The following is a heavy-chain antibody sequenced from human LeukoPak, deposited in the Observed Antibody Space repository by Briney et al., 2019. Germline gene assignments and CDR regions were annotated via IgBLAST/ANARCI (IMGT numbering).Heavy chain of an antibody. Sequence: SETLSLTCTVSGGSISSYYWSWIRQPPGKGLEWIGEINHSGSTNYNPSPESRVTISVDTSKNQFSLKLSSVTAADTAVYYCARGHHTARFDPWGQGTLVTVSS. CDR2: INHSGST. CDR1: GGSISSYY. CDR3: ARGHHTARFDP. J-gene: IGHJ5*02. V-gene: IGHV4-34*01. D-gene: IGHD2-21*02.